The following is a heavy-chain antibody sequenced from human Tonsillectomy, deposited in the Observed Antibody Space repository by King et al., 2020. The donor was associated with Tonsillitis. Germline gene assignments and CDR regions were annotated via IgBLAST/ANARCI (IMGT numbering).Heavy chain of an antibody. CDR3: ARAYYYDTSRTPDS. CDR2: ISYDGSNK. Sequence: VQLVESGGGVVQPGRSLRLSCAASGFTFSTYGIHWVRQAPGKGLEWVALISYDGSNKYYADPVRGRFTISRDTSKNTVYLQMNSLRAEDTAVYYCARAYYYDTSRTPDSWGHGPLITVSS. J-gene: IGHJ5*01. CDR1: GFTFSTYG. D-gene: IGHD3-22*01. V-gene: IGHV3-33*05.